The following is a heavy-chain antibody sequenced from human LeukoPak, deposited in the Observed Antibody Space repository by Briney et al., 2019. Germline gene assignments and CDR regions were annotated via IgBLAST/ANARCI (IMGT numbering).Heavy chain of an antibody. CDR3: AKAIVGVVIIAHFDY. D-gene: IGHD3-3*01. Sequence: GGSLRLSCAASGFTFSSYAMSWVRQAPGKGLEWVSAISGSGGSTYYADSVKGRFTISRDNSKNTLYLQMNSLRAEDTAVYYCAKAIVGVVIIAHFDYWGQGTLVTVSS. CDR2: ISGSGGST. CDR1: GFTFSSYA. V-gene: IGHV3-23*01. J-gene: IGHJ4*02.